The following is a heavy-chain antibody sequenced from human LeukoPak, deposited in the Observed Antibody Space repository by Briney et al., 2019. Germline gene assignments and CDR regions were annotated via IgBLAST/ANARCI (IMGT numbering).Heavy chain of an antibody. CDR1: GGSISSSSYY. CDR3: ARAHYGYQYYYYMDV. D-gene: IGHD5-18*01. V-gene: IGHV4-39*07. Sequence: PSETLSLTCTVSGGSISSSSYYWGWIRQPPGKGLEWIGSIYYSGSTYYNPSLKSRVTISVDTSKNQFSLKLSSVTAADTAVYYCARAHYGYQYYYYMDVWGKGTTVTVSS. CDR2: IYYSGST. J-gene: IGHJ6*03.